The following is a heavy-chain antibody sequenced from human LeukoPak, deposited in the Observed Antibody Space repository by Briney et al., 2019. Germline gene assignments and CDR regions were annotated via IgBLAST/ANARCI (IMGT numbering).Heavy chain of an antibody. CDR1: GFTFSSYG. Sequence: GGSLRLSCAASGFTFSSYGMSWVRQAPGKGLEWVSAISGSGGRTYYADSVKGRFTISRDNSKNTLYLQMNSLRAEDTAVYYCAKGYYYDLYYFDYWGQGTLVTVSS. V-gene: IGHV3-23*01. D-gene: IGHD3-22*01. J-gene: IGHJ4*02. CDR3: AKGYYYDLYYFDY. CDR2: ISGSGGRT.